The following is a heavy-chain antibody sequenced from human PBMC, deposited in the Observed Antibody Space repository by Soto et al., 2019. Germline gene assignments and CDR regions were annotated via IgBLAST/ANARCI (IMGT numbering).Heavy chain of an antibody. CDR3: ARDIGGVTASDAFDV. CDR1: GFTFSHYW. J-gene: IGHJ3*01. V-gene: IGHV3-74*01. D-gene: IGHD2-21*02. Sequence: EVRLVESGGGLVQPGGSLRLSCAASGFTFSHYWMHWVRQTPGKGLVWISRINSDGSTTSSADSVRGRFSMSRDNAKNSLYLKMNSLRADDTAVYFCARDIGGVTASDAFDVWGHGTMVTVTS. CDR2: INSDGSTT.